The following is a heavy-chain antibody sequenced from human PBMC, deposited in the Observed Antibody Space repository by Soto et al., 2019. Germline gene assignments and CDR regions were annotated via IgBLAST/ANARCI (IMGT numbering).Heavy chain of an antibody. CDR2: MNPNSGNT. CDR3: ARENCTNGVCGAFDI. CDR1: GYTFTSYD. V-gene: IGHV1-8*01. D-gene: IGHD2-8*01. J-gene: IGHJ3*02. Sequence: QVQLVQSGAEVKKPGASVKVSCKASGYTFTSYDINWVRQATEQGLEWMGWMNPNSGNTGYAQKFQGRVTMTRNTSISTAYMELSSLRSEDTAVYYCARENCTNGVCGAFDIWGQGTMVTVSS.